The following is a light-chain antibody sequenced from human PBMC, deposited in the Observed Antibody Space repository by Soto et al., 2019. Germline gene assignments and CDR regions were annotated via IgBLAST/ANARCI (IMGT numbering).Light chain of an antibody. Sequence: QPASVSGSPGQSITISCTGTSSDVGSYNLVSWYQQHPGKAPKLMIYEGSKRPSGVSNRFSGSKSGNTASLTISGLQAEDEADYYCCSYAGSSTYVVFGGGTKVTVL. CDR3: CSYAGSSTYVV. J-gene: IGLJ2*01. CDR2: EGS. CDR1: SSDVGSYNL. V-gene: IGLV2-23*01.